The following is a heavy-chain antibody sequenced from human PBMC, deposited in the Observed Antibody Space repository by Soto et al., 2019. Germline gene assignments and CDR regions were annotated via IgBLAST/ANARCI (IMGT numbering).Heavy chain of an antibody. V-gene: IGHV3-21*01. Sequence: GGSLRLSCAASGFTFSSYSMNWVRQAPGKGLEWVSSISSSSSYIYYADSVKGRFTISRDNAKNSLYLQMNSLRAEDTAVYYCARDLIAVAPRRKYRLDVWGQGTTVTVSS. CDR2: ISSSSSYI. CDR1: GFTFSSYS. J-gene: IGHJ6*02. D-gene: IGHD6-19*01. CDR3: ARDLIAVAPRRKYRLDV.